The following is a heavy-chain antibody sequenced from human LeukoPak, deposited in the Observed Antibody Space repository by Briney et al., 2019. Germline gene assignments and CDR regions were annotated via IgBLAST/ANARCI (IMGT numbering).Heavy chain of an antibody. J-gene: IGHJ6*02. CDR2: ISYDGSNK. CDR1: GFTFSSYG. Sequence: GRSLRLSCAASGFTFSSYGMHWVRQAPGKGLEWVAVISYDGSNKYYADSVKGRFTISRDNSKNTLYLQMNSLRAEDTAVYYCANLWFGEFEYYYYGMDVWGQGTTVTVSS. V-gene: IGHV3-30*18. D-gene: IGHD3-10*01. CDR3: ANLWFGEFEYYYYGMDV.